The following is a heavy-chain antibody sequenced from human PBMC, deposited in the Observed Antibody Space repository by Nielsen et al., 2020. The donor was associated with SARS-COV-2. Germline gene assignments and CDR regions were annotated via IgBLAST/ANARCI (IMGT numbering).Heavy chain of an antibody. CDR3: ARAPYDSTWFDP. Sequence: ASVKVSCKASGYTFTSYAMHWVRQAPGQRLEWMGWINAGNGNTKYSQKFQGRVTITRDTSISTAYMELSSLRSEDTAVYYCARAPYDSTWFDPWGQGTLVTVSS. CDR2: INAGNGNT. J-gene: IGHJ5*02. CDR1: GYTFTSYA. V-gene: IGHV1-3*01. D-gene: IGHD3-22*01.